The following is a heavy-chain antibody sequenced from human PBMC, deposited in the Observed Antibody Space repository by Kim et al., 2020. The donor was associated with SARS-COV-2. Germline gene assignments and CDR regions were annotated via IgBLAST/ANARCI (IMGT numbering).Heavy chain of an antibody. CDR1: GFTFSSYA. CDR3: AASERRQDSSGYLLIH. J-gene: IGHJ4*02. Sequence: GGSLRLSCAASGFTFSSYAMHWVRQAPGKGLEWVAVISYDGSNKYYADSVKGRYTISRDNSKNTLYLQMNSLRAEDTAVYYCAASERRQDSSGYLLIHWGQGTLVTVSS. D-gene: IGHD3-22*01. V-gene: IGHV3-30*04. CDR2: ISYDGSNK.